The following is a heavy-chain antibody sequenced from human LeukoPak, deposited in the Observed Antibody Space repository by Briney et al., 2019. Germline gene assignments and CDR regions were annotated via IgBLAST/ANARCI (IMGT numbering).Heavy chain of an antibody. CDR1: GYIFSNYG. CDR2: ISGHSGNT. V-gene: IGHV1-18*01. D-gene: IGHD7-27*01. J-gene: IGHJ5*02. CDR3: ARDFAWGSGGAPIDDNWLDP. Sequence: GASVKVSCKASGYIFSNYGITWVRQAPGHGLEWMGWISGHSGNTNYAQKFQDRATMTTDTSTSTAYMELRSLRFDDTAVYYCARDFAWGSGGAPIDDNWLDPWGQGILVTGSS.